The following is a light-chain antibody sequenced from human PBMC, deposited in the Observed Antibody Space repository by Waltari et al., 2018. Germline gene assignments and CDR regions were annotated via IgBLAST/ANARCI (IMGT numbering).Light chain of an antibody. Sequence: EIVLTQSPGTLSLSPGERATLSCRASQRVSSSYLAWYQQKPGQAPRLLIDGASSRATGIPDRFSGSGSGTDFTLTISRLEPEDFAVYYCQQYGSSAPITFGQGTRLEIK. CDR1: QRVSSSY. CDR3: QQYGSSAPIT. V-gene: IGKV3-20*01. CDR2: GAS. J-gene: IGKJ5*01.